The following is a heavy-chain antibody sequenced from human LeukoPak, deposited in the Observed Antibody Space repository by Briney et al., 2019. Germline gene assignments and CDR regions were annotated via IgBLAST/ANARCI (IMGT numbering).Heavy chain of an antibody. Sequence: SETLSLTCAVYGGSFSGYYWSWIRQPPGKGLEWIGEINHSGSTNYNPSLKSRVAISVDTSKNQFSLKLSSVTAADTAVYYCARVVVVAARLNWFDPWGQGTLVTVSS. CDR3: ARVVVVAARLNWFDP. J-gene: IGHJ5*02. V-gene: IGHV4-34*01. CDR1: GGSFSGYY. CDR2: INHSGST. D-gene: IGHD2-15*01.